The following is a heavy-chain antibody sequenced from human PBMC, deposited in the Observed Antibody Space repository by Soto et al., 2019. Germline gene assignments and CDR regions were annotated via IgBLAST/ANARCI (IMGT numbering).Heavy chain of an antibody. CDR3: ARQQSGKWYVDY. Sequence: PSETVSLGCAVSGDCISSSSYYWFWIRQPTGRGXDWIGSFYYSSRSYSNPWLKCRVTRSVDTSKSQFSLKLSYVTDADTAVYYWARQQSGKWYVDYWGQGTLVTVSS. D-gene: IGHD2-8*01. CDR2: FYYSSRS. V-gene: IGHV4-39*01. CDR1: GDCISSSSYY. J-gene: IGHJ4*02.